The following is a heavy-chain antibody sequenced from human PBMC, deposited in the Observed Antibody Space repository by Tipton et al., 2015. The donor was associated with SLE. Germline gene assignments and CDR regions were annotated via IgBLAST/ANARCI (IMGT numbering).Heavy chain of an antibody. CDR3: ARDKGKDYDSSGHTRGAFDI. J-gene: IGHJ3*02. CDR2: VYHSGST. CDR1: GGSITSYY. Sequence: TLSLTCTVSGGSITSYYWSWIRQPPGKGLEWIGYVYHSGSTNYNPSLKSRVIISLDTSKNQFSLKLSSVTAADTAVYYCARDKGKDYDSSGHTRGAFDIWGQGTMVTVSS. V-gene: IGHV4-59*01. D-gene: IGHD3-22*01.